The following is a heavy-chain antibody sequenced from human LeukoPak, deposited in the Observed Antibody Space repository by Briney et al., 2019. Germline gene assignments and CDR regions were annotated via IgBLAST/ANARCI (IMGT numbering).Heavy chain of an antibody. J-gene: IGHJ5*02. CDR1: GYTFTGYY. D-gene: IGHD2-2*02. V-gene: IGHV1-2*02. Sequence: ASVKVSCKASGYTFTGYYMHWVRQAPGQGLEWMGWINPNSGGTNYAQKFQGRVTMTRDTSISTAYMELSRLRSDDTAVYYCARAGCSSTSCYTGNWFDPWGQGTLVTVSS. CDR3: ARAGCSSTSCYTGNWFDP. CDR2: INPNSGGT.